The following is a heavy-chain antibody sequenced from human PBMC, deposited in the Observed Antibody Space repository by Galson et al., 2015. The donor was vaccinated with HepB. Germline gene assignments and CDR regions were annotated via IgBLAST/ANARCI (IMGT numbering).Heavy chain of an antibody. D-gene: IGHD2-15*01. J-gene: IGHJ6*02. CDR2: IYPSASET. CDR1: GSRFSMYW. Sequence: QSGAEVKKPGESLKISCEGSGSRFSMYWIGWVRQMPGRGLERMGSIYPSASETRYSPSFQGQVTITADKSISTAYLQWSSLKASDTAMYYCARRQIYGSGLYSMDVWGQGTTVTVSS. CDR3: ARRQIYGSGLYSMDV. V-gene: IGHV5-51*01.